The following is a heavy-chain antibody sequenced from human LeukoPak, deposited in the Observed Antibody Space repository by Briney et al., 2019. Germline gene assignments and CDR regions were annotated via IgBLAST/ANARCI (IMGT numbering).Heavy chain of an antibody. CDR3: ARGVDYYDSSGYPESFQH. V-gene: IGHV1-69*05. J-gene: IGHJ1*01. CDR2: IIPIFGTA. Sequence: SVKVSCKASVGTFSSYAISWVRQAPGQGREWMGRIIPIFGTANYAQKFQGRVTITTDESTSTACMELRSLRSEDTAVYYCARGVDYYDSSGYPESFQHWGQGTLVTVSS. D-gene: IGHD3-22*01. CDR1: VGTFSSYA.